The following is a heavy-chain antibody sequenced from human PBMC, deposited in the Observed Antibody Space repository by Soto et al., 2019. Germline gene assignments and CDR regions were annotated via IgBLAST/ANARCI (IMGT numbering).Heavy chain of an antibody. D-gene: IGHD2-15*01. Sequence: SVKVSCKASGGTFSSYTISWVRQAPGQGLEWMGRIIPILGIANYAQKFQGRVTITADKSTSTAYMELSSLRSEDTAVYYCASSYEYCSGGSCYSFDYWGQGTLVTVSS. CDR1: GGTFSSYT. CDR2: IIPILGIA. CDR3: ASSYEYCSGGSCYSFDY. J-gene: IGHJ4*02. V-gene: IGHV1-69*02.